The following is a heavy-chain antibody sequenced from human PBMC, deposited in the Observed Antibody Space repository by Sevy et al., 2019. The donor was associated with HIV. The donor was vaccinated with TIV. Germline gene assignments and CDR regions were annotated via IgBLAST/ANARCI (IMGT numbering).Heavy chain of an antibody. D-gene: IGHD1-1*01. J-gene: IGHJ4*02. CDR2: IYYSGST. V-gene: IGHV4-39*02. Sequence: SETLSLTCTVSGNSISSSTYYWGWIRQPPGKGLEWIGGIYYSGSTYHNPSLKSRVTTSVDTSKNHFSLKLSSVTASDTAVYYCVSHNWNGDYFDYWGQGTLVTVSS. CDR1: GNSISSSTYY. CDR3: VSHNWNGDYFDY.